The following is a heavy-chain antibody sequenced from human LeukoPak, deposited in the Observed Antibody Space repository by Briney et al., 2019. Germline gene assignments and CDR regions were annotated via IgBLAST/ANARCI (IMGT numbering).Heavy chain of an antibody. CDR3: ARDDQNDDSSGYYVGQFDP. CDR1: GYTFTSYG. D-gene: IGHD3-22*01. CDR2: ISAYNGNT. Sequence: GASVTVSCKASGYTFTSYGISWVRQAPGQGLEWMGWISAYNGNTNYAQKLQGRVTMTTDTSTSTAYMELRSLRSDDTGVYYCARDDQNDDSSGYYVGQFDPWGQGTLVTVSS. V-gene: IGHV1-18*01. J-gene: IGHJ5*02.